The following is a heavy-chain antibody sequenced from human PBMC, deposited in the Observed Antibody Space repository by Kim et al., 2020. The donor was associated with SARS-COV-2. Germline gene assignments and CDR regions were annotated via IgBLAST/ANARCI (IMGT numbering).Heavy chain of an antibody. V-gene: IGHV3-30-3*01. D-gene: IGHD1-7*01. CDR2: ISYDGSNK. J-gene: IGHJ5*02. CDR3: ARGNNWNYVGGWFDP. Sequence: GGSLRLSCAASGFTFSSYAMHWVRQAPGKGLEWVAVISYDGSNKYYADSVKGRFTISRDNSKNTLYLQMNSLRAEDTAVYYCARGNNWNYVGGWFDPWGQGTLVTVSS. CDR1: GFTFSSYA.